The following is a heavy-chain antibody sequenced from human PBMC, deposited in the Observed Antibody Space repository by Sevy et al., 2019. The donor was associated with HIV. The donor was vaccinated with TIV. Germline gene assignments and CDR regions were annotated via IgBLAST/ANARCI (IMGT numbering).Heavy chain of an antibody. V-gene: IGHV1-18*04. CDR1: GYTFTHFG. D-gene: IGHD2-15*01. Sequence: ASVKVSCKASGYTFTHFGINWVRQAPGQGLEWMGWISAYNGDTNYAQKLRGRVTMTTDTSTSTAYMELRSLRSDDTAVYYCARCSGGSCYSELDFDYWGQETLVTVSS. J-gene: IGHJ4*02. CDR3: ARCSGGSCYSELDFDY. CDR2: ISAYNGDT.